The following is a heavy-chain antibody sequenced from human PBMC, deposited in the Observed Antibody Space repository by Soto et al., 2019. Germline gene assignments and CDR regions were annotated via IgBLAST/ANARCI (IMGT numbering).Heavy chain of an antibody. CDR1: GGTFSSYA. Sequence: QVQLVQSGAEVKKPGSSVKVSCKASGGTFSSYAISWVRQAPGQGLEWMGGIIPIFGTANYAQKFQGRVTIIADESTSTAYMELSSLRSEDTAVFYCASNSNVLTGYYYYGMDVWGQGTTVTVSS. CDR3: ASNSNVLTGYYYYGMDV. D-gene: IGHD3-9*01. V-gene: IGHV1-69*12. J-gene: IGHJ6*02. CDR2: IIPIFGTA.